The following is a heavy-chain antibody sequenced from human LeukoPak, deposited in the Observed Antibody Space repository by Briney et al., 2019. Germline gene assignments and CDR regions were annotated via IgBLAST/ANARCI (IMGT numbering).Heavy chain of an antibody. J-gene: IGHJ6*03. CDR1: GGSISSTSYY. V-gene: IGHV4-39*01. CDR3: ARRQWELSQGNYYYYMDV. D-gene: IGHD1-26*01. CDR2: IYYSGST. Sequence: KASETLSLTCTVSGGSISSTSYYWGWIRQPPGKGLDWIGSIYYSGSTYYNPSLKSRVTISVDTSNNQFSLKLSSVTAADTAVYYCARRQWELSQGNYYYYMDVWGKGTTVTVSS.